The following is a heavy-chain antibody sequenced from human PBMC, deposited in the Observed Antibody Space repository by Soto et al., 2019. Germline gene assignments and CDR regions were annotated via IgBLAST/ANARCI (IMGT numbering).Heavy chain of an antibody. J-gene: IGHJ6*02. Sequence: GASVKVSCKASGYIFTGYYIHWVRQAPGQGLEWMARIIAILGIANYAQKFQGRVTITADTSTSTAYMELRSLRSDDTAVYYCARSQLVVVPAANIYYYYGVDVWGQGTTVTVSS. CDR1: GYIFTGYY. D-gene: IGHD2-2*01. V-gene: IGHV1-69*02. CDR2: IIAILGIA. CDR3: ARSQLVVVPAANIYYYYGVDV.